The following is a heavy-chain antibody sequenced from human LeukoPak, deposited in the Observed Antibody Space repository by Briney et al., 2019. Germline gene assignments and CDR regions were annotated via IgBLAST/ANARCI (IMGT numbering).Heavy chain of an antibody. Sequence: PGGSLRLSCAASGFTVSSNYMSWVRQAPGKGLEWVSVIYSGGSTYYADSVKGRFTISRDNSKNTLYLQMNSLRAEDTAVYYCARVRQLLWSGAFDIWGQGTLVTVSS. CDR2: IYSGGST. CDR1: GFTVSSNY. D-gene: IGHD2-2*01. J-gene: IGHJ4*02. CDR3: ARVRQLLWSGAFDI. V-gene: IGHV3-66*02.